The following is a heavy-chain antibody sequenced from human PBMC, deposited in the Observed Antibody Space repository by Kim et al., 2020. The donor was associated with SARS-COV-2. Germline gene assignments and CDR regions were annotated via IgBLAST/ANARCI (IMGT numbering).Heavy chain of an antibody. CDR3: ARVGALWFQHMDV. J-gene: IGHJ6*02. Sequence: GGSLRLSCAASGFTFSSYAMHWVRQAPGKGLEYVSAISSNGGSTYYANSVKGRFTISRDNSKNTLYLQMGSLRAEDMAVYYCARVGALWFQHMDVWGQGTTVTVSS. V-gene: IGHV3-64*01. D-gene: IGHD3-10*01. CDR2: ISSNGGST. CDR1: GFTFSSYA.